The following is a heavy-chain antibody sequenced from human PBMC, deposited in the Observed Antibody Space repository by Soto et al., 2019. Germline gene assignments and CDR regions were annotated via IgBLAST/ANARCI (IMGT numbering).Heavy chain of an antibody. Sequence: SVKVSCKASGVTFSSYAISWVRQAPGQGLEWMGGIIPIVGTANYAQKFQGRVTITADESTSTAYMELSSLRSEDTAVYYCATGGVVVIRHFDYWGQGTLVTVSS. D-gene: IGHD3-22*01. CDR1: GVTFSSYA. J-gene: IGHJ4*02. CDR2: IIPIVGTA. CDR3: ATGGVVVIRHFDY. V-gene: IGHV1-69*13.